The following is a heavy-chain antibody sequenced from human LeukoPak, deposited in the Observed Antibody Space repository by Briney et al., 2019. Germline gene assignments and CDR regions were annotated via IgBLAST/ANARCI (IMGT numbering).Heavy chain of an antibody. CDR1: GYTFTSYD. D-gene: IGHD1-26*01. V-gene: IGHV1-8*01. Sequence: GASVKVSCKASGYTFTSYDINWVRQATGQGLEWMGWMNPNSGNTGYAQKFQGRVTMTRNTSISTAYMELSSLRSEDTAVYYCARGHRDWERLATLGFDPWGQGTLVTVSS. CDR2: MNPNSGNT. J-gene: IGHJ5*02. CDR3: ARGHRDWERLATLGFDP.